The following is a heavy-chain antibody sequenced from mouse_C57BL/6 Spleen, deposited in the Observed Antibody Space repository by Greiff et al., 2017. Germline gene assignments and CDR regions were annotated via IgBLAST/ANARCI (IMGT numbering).Heavy chain of an antibody. CDR3: ASEDWNYYGSSPSSYAMDY. D-gene: IGHD1-1*01. Sequence: QVQLQQSGPGLVQPSQSLSITCTVSGFSLTSYGVHWVRQSPGKGLEWLGVIWSGGSTDYNAAFISRLSISKDNSKSQVFFKMNSLQADDTAIYYCASEDWNYYGSSPSSYAMDYWGQGTSVTVSS. V-gene: IGHV2-2*01. CDR1: GFSLTSYG. CDR2: IWSGGST. J-gene: IGHJ4*01.